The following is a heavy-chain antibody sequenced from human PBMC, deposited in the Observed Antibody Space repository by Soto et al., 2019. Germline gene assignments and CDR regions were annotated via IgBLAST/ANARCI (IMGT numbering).Heavy chain of an antibody. V-gene: IGHV4-30-4*01. D-gene: IGHD2-2*01. Sequence: QVQLQESGPGLVKPSQTLSLTCSVSGDYIHVGGYYWTWIRQRPGKGLEWMGYIYYTGKTYYNPSLECRLTMSVDRSKNKFSLRLTSVTAADTAVYFCGRDLTSNANCIDPWGQGTLVTVSS. CDR1: GDYIHVGGYY. CDR3: GRDLTSNANCIDP. J-gene: IGHJ5*02. CDR2: IYYTGKT.